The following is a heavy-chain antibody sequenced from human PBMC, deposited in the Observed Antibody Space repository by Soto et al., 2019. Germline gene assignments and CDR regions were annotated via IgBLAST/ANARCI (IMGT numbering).Heavy chain of an antibody. CDR3: MGAYYDIDGYILDP. D-gene: IGHD3-22*01. J-gene: IGHJ5*02. CDR2: IYSSENT. CDR1: GGFVSSSSYS. V-gene: IGHV4-39*01. Sequence: SSETLSLTCSVSGGFVSSSSYSWGWIRQSPGKGLEWIGTIYSSENTYYNPSLLSRVTISVDTSKNEFSLRLSSVTAADTAVYYCMGAYYDIDGYILDPWGQGTSVTVS.